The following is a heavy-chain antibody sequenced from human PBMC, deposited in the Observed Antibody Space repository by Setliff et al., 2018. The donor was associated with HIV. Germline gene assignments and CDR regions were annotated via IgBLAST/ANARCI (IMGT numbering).Heavy chain of an antibody. J-gene: IGHJ4*02. V-gene: IGHV1-69*13. CDR3: AADLEGNYYDSSGYFG. Sequence: ASVKVSCKASGGTFSSYAISWVRQAPGQGLEWMGGIIPIFGTANYAQKFQGRVTITADESTSTAYMELSSLRSEDTAVYYCAADLEGNYYDSSGYFGWGQGTLVTVSS. CDR1: GGTFSSYA. CDR2: IIPIFGTA. D-gene: IGHD3-22*01.